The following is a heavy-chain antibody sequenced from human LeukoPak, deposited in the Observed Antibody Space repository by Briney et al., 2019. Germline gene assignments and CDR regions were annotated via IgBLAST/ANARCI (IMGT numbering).Heavy chain of an antibody. CDR1: GGSISYYY. D-gene: IGHD6-19*01. J-gene: IGHJ4*02. CDR3: ARESPTYSSGWYKDF. V-gene: IGHV4-4*07. Sequence: KPSETLSLTCTVSGGSISYYYWSWIRQPAGGGLEWIGRIYISGSTNYNPSLKSRVTISIDKSNNQFFLKLNSVTAADTAVYSCARESPTYSSGWYKDFWGQGTLVTVSS. CDR2: IYISGST.